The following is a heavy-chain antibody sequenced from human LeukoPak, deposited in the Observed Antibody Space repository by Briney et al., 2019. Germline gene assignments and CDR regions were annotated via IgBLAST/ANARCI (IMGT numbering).Heavy chain of an antibody. CDR3: ARVSPSRLYFQH. Sequence: PGGSLRLSCAASGFTFSSYEMNWVRQAPGKGLEWVSYISSSGSTIYYADSVKGRFTISRDNAKNSLYLQMNSLRAEDTAVYYCARVSPSRLYFQHWGQGTLVTVS. CDR1: GFTFSSYE. CDR2: ISSSGSTI. V-gene: IGHV3-48*03. J-gene: IGHJ1*01.